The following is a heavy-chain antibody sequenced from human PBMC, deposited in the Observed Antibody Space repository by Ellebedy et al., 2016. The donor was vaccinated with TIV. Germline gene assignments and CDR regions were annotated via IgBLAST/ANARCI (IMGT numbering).Heavy chain of an antibody. CDR3: ARWSSWAPYYFDY. CDR1: GGSISSYY. Sequence: SETLSLTCTVSGGSISSYYWSWIRQPPGKGLEWIGYIYYSGSTNYNPSLKSRVTISVDTSKNQYSLKLRSVTAADTAVYYCARWSSWAPYYFDYWGQGTLVTVSS. D-gene: IGHD1-26*01. J-gene: IGHJ4*02. V-gene: IGHV4-59*12. CDR2: IYYSGST.